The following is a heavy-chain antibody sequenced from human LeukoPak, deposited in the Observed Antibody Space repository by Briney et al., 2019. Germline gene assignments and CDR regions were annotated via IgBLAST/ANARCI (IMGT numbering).Heavy chain of an antibody. Sequence: ASVTVSCKASGYTFTAYYMHWVRQAPGQGLEWMGWINPNSGGTNYAQKFQGRVTMTRDTSISTAYMDLSGLRSDDTAVYYCARGVVTATNWFDPWGQGTLVTVSS. J-gene: IGHJ5*02. CDR2: INPNSGGT. V-gene: IGHV1-2*02. D-gene: IGHD2-21*02. CDR1: GYTFTAYY. CDR3: ARGVVTATNWFDP.